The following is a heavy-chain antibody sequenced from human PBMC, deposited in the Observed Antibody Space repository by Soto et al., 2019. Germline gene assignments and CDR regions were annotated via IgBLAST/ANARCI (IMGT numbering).Heavy chain of an antibody. CDR1: GYSFENYW. V-gene: IGHV5-51*01. CDR3: AREGRADYYDSSGSFYFDL. Sequence: GESLKISCKGSGYSFENYWIGWVRQMPGKGVEWMGIIYPGDSDTRYSPSFQGQVTISADKSISTTYLQWSSLKASDTAMYYCAREGRADYYDSSGSFYFDLWGRGTLVTVSS. D-gene: IGHD3-22*01. J-gene: IGHJ2*01. CDR2: IYPGDSDT.